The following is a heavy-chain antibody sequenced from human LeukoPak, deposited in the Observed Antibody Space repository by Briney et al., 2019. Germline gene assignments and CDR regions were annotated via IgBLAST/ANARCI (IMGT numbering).Heavy chain of an antibody. V-gene: IGHV1-69*02. D-gene: IGHD6-19*01. CDR1: GDIFRGYT. CDR2: IIPILGIV. CDR3: ARVGSTYSSGWYGWFDP. J-gene: IGHJ5*02. Sequence: SVKVSCKASGDIFRGYTISWVRQAPGQGLEWMGRIIPILGIVKYAQKFQGRVTITADKSTSTAHMELSSLRSEDTAVYYCARVGSTYSSGWYGWFDPWGQGTLVTVSS.